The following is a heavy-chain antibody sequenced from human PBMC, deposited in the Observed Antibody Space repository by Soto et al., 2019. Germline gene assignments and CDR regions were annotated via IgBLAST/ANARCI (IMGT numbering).Heavy chain of an antibody. Sequence: TLSLTCTVSGGSISSGDYYWSWIRQPPGKGLEWIGYIYYSGSTYYNPSLKSRVTISVDTSKNQFSLKLSSVTAADTAVYYCARPAAGQGYYYYGMDVWGQGTTVTVSS. D-gene: IGHD6-13*01. V-gene: IGHV4-30-4*01. CDR3: ARPAAGQGYYYYGMDV. CDR2: IYYSGST. J-gene: IGHJ6*02. CDR1: GGSISSGDYY.